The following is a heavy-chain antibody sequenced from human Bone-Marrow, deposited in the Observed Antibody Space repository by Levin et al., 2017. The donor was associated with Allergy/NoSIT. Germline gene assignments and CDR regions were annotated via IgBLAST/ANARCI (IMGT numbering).Heavy chain of an antibody. D-gene: IGHD4-23*01. J-gene: IGHJ4*02. V-gene: IGHV5-51*01. CDR3: ARAGDDYGGTYFD. Sequence: KVSCKGSGYSFPNHWIGWVRQMPGKGLEWMGIISPADSDTRYTPSFEGQVTLSVDKSISTAYLQWSSLKASDTALYYCARAGDDYGGTYFDWGQGTLVIVSS. CDR1: GYSFPNHW. CDR2: ISPADSDT.